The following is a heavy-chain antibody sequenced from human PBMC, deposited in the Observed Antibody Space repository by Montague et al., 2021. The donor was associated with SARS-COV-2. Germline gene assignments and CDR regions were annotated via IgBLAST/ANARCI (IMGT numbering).Heavy chain of an antibody. V-gene: IGHV4-39*01. Sequence: SETLSLTCTVSGGSISSDTYYWGWVRQPPGKGLEWIGTINYSGKTYYNPYLKSRVTISVDTSKNQFSLKVTAVTAADTDVYYCARRAQWELSCFFDPWGRGTLVTVSS. D-gene: IGHD1-26*01. CDR1: GGSISSDTYY. CDR3: ARRAQWELSCFFDP. J-gene: IGHJ2*01. CDR2: INYSGKT.